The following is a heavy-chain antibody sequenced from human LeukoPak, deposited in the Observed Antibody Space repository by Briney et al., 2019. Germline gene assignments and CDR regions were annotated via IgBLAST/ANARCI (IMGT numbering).Heavy chain of an antibody. Sequence: GRSLRLSCAPSGFTFSSYGMHWVRQAPGKGLEWVALIRYDGSNKFYADSVKGRFTISRDNSKNTLHLQMNSLRVEDTAVYYCAKDITMFQGVAPPGYWGQGTRVIVSS. J-gene: IGHJ4*02. D-gene: IGHD3-10*01. CDR2: IRYDGSNK. V-gene: IGHV3-30*02. CDR3: AKDITMFQGVAPPGY. CDR1: GFTFSSYG.